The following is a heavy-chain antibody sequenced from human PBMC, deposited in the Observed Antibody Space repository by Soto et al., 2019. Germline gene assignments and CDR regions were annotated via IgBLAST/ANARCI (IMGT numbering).Heavy chain of an antibody. CDR2: ISYDGSNK. J-gene: IGHJ6*02. Sequence: QVQLLESGGGVVQPGRSLRLSCAASGLTFSSYAMHWVRQAPGKGLEWVAVISYDGSNKYYADSVKGRFTISRDNSKNTLYLQMNSLRAEDTAVYYCARDLTADYGMDVWVQGTTVTVSS. V-gene: IGHV3-30-3*01. CDR1: GLTFSSYA. CDR3: ARDLTADYGMDV.